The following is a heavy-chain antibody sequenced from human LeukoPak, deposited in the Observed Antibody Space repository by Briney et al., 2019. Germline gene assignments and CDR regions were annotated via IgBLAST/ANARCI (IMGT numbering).Heavy chain of an antibody. CDR1: GFTFSSYG. CDR3: ARLRYFDWSDY. CDR2: IRYDGSNK. Sequence: GGSLRLSCAASGFTFSSYGMHWVRQAPGKGLEWVTFIRYDGSNKFYADSVKGRFTISRDNSKNTLYLQMNNLRAEDTAVYYCARLRYFDWSDYWGQGTLVTVSS. D-gene: IGHD3-9*01. J-gene: IGHJ4*02. V-gene: IGHV3-30*02.